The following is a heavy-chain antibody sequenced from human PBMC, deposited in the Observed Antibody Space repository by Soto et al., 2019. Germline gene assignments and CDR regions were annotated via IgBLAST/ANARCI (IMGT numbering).Heavy chain of an antibody. V-gene: IGHV1-18*01. Sequence: QVQLVQSGAEVKKPGASVKVSCKASGYTFTTHGISWVRQAPGQGLEWMGWISAYNGNTKYAQKLQGRVTMTTDTPTRTAYMELRSLTSDDTAVSYGARDSPPVDYWGQGTLVTVSS. CDR1: GYTFTTHG. J-gene: IGHJ4*02. CDR3: ARDSPPVDY. CDR2: ISAYNGNT.